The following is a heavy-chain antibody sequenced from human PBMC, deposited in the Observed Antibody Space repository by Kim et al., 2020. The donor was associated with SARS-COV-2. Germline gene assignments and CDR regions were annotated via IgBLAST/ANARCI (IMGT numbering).Heavy chain of an antibody. V-gene: IGHV4-39*01. CDR1: GGSVSSGSYY. CDR3: ARHTKEEQHLVRGFYN. CDR2: IYNSGST. J-gene: IGHJ4*02. Sequence: SETLSLTCTVSGGSVSSGSYYWGWIRQPPGKGLEWIGLIYNSGSTYYNPSLKSRVTISIDTSKNQFSLKLSSVTAADTAVYYCARHTKEEQHLVRGFYNWGQGALVTVSS. D-gene: IGHD6-13*01.